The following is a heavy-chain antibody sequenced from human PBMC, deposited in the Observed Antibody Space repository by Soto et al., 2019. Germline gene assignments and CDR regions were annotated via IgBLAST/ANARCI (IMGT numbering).Heavy chain of an antibody. V-gene: IGHV3-48*03. CDR3: ARHVTSQYFDY. CDR2: ISSGGNTI. CDR1: GFTFSRYE. J-gene: IGHJ4*02. D-gene: IGHD2-21*02. Sequence: PGGSLRLSCAASGFTFSRYEMNWVRLAPGKGLEWISYISSGGNTIYYADSVKGRFTISRDNAKNSLSLQMNTLRAEDTAVYYCARHVTSQYFDYWGQGTLVTVSS.